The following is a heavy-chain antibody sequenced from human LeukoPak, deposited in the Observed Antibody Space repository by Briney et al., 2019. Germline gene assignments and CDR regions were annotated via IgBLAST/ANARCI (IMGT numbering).Heavy chain of an antibody. CDR3: ARAQYSGSCLDY. CDR1: GGSMSPYY. J-gene: IGHJ4*02. CDR2: IYYSGST. V-gene: IGHV4-59*12. D-gene: IGHD1-26*01. Sequence: PSETLSLTCTVSGGSMSPYYWSWVRQPPGKGLEWIAYIYYSGSTNYNPSLKSRVTISVDTSKNQFSLKVSSVSAADTAVYYCARAQYSGSCLDYWGQGTLVTVSS.